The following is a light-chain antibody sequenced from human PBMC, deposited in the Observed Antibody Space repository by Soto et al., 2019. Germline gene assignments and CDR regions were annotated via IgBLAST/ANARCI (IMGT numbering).Light chain of an antibody. Sequence: QSALTQPPSASGSPGQSVTISCTGTSSDVGAFNFVSWYQQAPGKAPKLVIYEVTKLSSGVPDRFSGSKSGDTASLTVSGLQPEDEGHYFCSSYAGSNKGILFGGGTKLTVL. J-gene: IGLJ2*01. CDR1: SSDVGAFNF. V-gene: IGLV2-8*01. CDR3: SSYAGSNKGIL. CDR2: EVT.